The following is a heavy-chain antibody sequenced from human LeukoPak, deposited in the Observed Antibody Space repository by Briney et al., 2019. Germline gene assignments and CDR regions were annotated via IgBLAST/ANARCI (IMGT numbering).Heavy chain of an antibody. CDR3: ARGYSSGYYYGGYYFDY. CDR1: GGSISSYD. D-gene: IGHD3-22*01. J-gene: IGHJ4*02. V-gene: IGHV4-59*01. Sequence: SETRSLTCGVSGGSISSYDGSWVRQPPGKGLEWIGYIYHSGSPHFKPPLKSRVTISVDTSKNQFSLKLSSVTAADTAVYYCARGYSSGYYYGGYYFDYWGQGTLVTVSS. CDR2: IYHSGSP.